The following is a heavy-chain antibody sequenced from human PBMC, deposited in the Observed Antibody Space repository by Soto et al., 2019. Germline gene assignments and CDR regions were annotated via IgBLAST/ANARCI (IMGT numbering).Heavy chain of an antibody. D-gene: IGHD1-20*01. CDR3: AKSWGDKWKASDFDV. CDR2: MSATGGST. J-gene: IGHJ3*01. Sequence: ELQLLESGGDLIQPGGSLRLSCAASGFGFSAYSMSWVRQAPGKGLEWVSGMSATGGSTYYIDSVKGRFIIPRDNSRKTLYLQMNRLRDDDTAILYCAKSWGDKWKASDFDVWGLGTMVTV. V-gene: IGHV3-23*01. CDR1: GFGFSAYS.